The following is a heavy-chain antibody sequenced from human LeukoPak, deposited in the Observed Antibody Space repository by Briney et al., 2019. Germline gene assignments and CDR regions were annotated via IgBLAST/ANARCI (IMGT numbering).Heavy chain of an antibody. V-gene: IGHV4-34*01. CDR2: INHSGST. J-gene: IGHJ4*02. Sequence: SETLSLTCAVYGGSFSGYYWSCIRQPPGKGLEWIGEINHSGSTNYNPSLRSRVTISVDTSKNQFSLKLSSVTAADTAVYYCARGRDYGDYWGQGTLVTVSS. CDR3: ARGRDYGDY. CDR1: GGSFSGYY.